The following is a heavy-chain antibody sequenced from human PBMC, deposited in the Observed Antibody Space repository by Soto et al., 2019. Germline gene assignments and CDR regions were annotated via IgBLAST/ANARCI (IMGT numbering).Heavy chain of an antibody. Sequence: QLQLQESGPGLVKPSEALSLTCTVSVGSISSSSYYWGWIRQPPGKGLEWIGSIYYSGSPYYNPSLKSRVTISVDKSKTQFSLKLSSVIAAYTAVYYCARHRSGSLDYWGQGTLVTVSS. V-gene: IGHV4-39*01. J-gene: IGHJ4*02. CDR3: ARHRSGSLDY. D-gene: IGHD3-10*01. CDR1: VGSISSSSYY. CDR2: IYYSGSP.